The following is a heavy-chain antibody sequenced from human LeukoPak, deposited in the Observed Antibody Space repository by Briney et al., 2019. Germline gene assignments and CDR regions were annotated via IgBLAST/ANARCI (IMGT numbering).Heavy chain of an antibody. Sequence: PSETLSLTCTVSGGSISSGGYYWSWIRQHPGKGLEWIGYIYYSGSTYYNPSPKSRVTISVDTSKNQFSLKLSSVTAADTAVYYCARASFRYSSSWSQPEDYWGQGTLVTVSS. V-gene: IGHV4-31*03. D-gene: IGHD6-13*01. CDR2: IYYSGST. CDR3: ARASFRYSSSWSQPEDY. J-gene: IGHJ4*02. CDR1: GGSISSGGYY.